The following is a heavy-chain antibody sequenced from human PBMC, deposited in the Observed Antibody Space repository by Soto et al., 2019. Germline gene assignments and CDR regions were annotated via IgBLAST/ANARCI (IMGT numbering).Heavy chain of an antibody. Sequence: SVKVSCKASGFTFTSSAMQWVRQARGQRLEWIGWIVVGSGNTNYAQKFQERVTITRDMSTSTAYMELSSLRSEDTAVYYCAADGGGYCSGGSCYAFDIWGQGTMVTVSS. V-gene: IGHV1-58*02. CDR1: GFTFTSSA. CDR2: IVVGSGNT. CDR3: AADGGGYCSGGSCYAFDI. J-gene: IGHJ3*02. D-gene: IGHD2-15*01.